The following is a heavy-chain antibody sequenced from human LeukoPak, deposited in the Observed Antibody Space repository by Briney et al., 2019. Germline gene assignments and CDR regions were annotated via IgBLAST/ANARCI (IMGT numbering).Heavy chain of an antibody. V-gene: IGHV4-59*01. CDR1: GGSISSYY. CDR3: ARFPALELRYFDWLGDAFDI. Sequence: PSETLSLTCTVSGGSISSYYWSWIRQPPGKGLEWIGYIYYSGSTNYNPSLKSRVTISVDTSKNQFSLKLSSVTAADTAVYYCARFPALELRYFDWLGDAFDIWGQGTMVTVSS. D-gene: IGHD3-9*01. CDR2: IYYSGST. J-gene: IGHJ3*02.